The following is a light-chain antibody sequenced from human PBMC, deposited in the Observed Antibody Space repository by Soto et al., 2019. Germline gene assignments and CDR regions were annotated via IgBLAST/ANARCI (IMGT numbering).Light chain of an antibody. Sequence: IKMTQSHATLSSSVGDTVTFTCRASQSVSGWLAWYQQKPGEAPKLLIYDASALPRGVPSRFSGSGSGTKFTLTIASLQPDDFATYYCQQYETFSGTFGPGTKVDIK. J-gene: IGKJ1*01. CDR1: QSVSGW. V-gene: IGKV1-5*01. CDR3: QQYETFSGT. CDR2: DAS.